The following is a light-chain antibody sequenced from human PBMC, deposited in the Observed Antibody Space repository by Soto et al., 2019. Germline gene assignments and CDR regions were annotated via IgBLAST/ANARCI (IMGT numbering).Light chain of an antibody. CDR3: HQRQRWPRT. Sequence: EIVLTQYPATLSSSPRESATLSCRASQTVGVRLAWYQHKPGQAPRLIIYEASNRAAGIPARFSGSGSGTDFTLTITSLEPEDFAFYYCHQRQRWPRTFGQGTKVDIK. J-gene: IGKJ1*01. CDR1: QTVGVR. CDR2: EAS. V-gene: IGKV3-11*01.